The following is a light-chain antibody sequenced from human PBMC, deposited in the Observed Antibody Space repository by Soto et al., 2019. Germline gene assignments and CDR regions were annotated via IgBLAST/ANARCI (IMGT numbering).Light chain of an antibody. CDR1: QSVSKY. J-gene: IGKJ1*01. CDR3: QQRSNWPPT. Sequence: EIVLTQSPATLSLSPGERATLSCRAGQSVSKYLAWYQQKPGQAPRLLIYDASNRATGIPARFSGSGSGTDVTLTISSLEPEDFAVYYCQQRSNWPPTFGQGTKVEIK. CDR2: DAS. V-gene: IGKV3-11*01.